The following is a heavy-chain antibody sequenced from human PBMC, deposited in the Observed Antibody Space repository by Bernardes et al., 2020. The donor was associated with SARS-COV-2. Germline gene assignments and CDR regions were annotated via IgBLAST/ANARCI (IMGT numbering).Heavy chain of an antibody. J-gene: IGHJ5*02. CDR3: ARELVVPAANTNYNWFDP. Sequence: GGSLRLSCAASGFTFSSYGMHWVRQAPGKGLEWVAVIWYDGSNKYYADSVKGRFTISRDNSKNTLYLQMNSLRAEDTAVYYCARELVVPAANTNYNWFDPWGQGTLVTVSS. CDR1: GFTFSSYG. D-gene: IGHD2-2*01. V-gene: IGHV3-33*01. CDR2: IWYDGSNK.